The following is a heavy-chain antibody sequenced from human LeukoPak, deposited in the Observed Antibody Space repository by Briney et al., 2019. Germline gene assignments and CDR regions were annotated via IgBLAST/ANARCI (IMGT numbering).Heavy chain of an antibody. V-gene: IGHV3-23*01. D-gene: IGHD6-19*01. CDR3: AKDRGSGWPQFDY. CDR1: GFSFSSYA. CDR2: ISGRGGST. J-gene: IGHJ4*02. Sequence: GGSLRLSCAASGFSFSSYAMSWVRQAPGKGPEWVSAISGRGGSTYCADSVKGRFTISRDNSKNTLYLQMNSLRAEDTAVYYCAKDRGSGWPQFDYWGQGTLVTVSS.